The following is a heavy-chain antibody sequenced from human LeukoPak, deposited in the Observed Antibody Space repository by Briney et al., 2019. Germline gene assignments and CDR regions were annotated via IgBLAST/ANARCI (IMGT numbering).Heavy chain of an antibody. V-gene: IGHV4-34*01. CDR1: GGSFSGYY. J-gene: IGHJ6*03. Sequence: SETLSLTCAVYGGSFSGYYWSWIRQPPGKGLEWIGEINHSGSTNYNPSLKSRVTMSVDTSKNQFSLKLSSVTAADTAVYYCARGGTVVVPAARYYYYYMDVWGKGTTVTVSS. D-gene: IGHD2-2*01. CDR3: ARGGTVVVPAARYYYYYMDV. CDR2: INHSGST.